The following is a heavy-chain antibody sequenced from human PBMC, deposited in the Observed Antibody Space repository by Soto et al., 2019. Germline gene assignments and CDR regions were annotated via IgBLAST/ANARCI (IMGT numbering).Heavy chain of an antibody. CDR3: ASASVGDYFDY. CDR1: GGSISSYY. Sequence: SETLSLTCTFSGGSISSYYWSWIRQPPGKGLEWIGYIYYSGSTNYNPSLKSRVTISVDTSKNQFSLKLSSVTAADTAVYYCASASVGDYFDYWGQGTLVTVSS. J-gene: IGHJ4*02. CDR2: IYYSGST. V-gene: IGHV4-59*01. D-gene: IGHD3-16*01.